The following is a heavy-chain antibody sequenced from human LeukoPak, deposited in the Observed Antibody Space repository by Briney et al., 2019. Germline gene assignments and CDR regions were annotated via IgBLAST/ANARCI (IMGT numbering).Heavy chain of an antibody. J-gene: IGHJ4*02. CDR3: ASVHNQESQSE. CDR1: GGSLSGYY. D-gene: IGHD1-14*01. Sequence: SETLSLTCAVYGGSLSGYYWSWIRQPPGKGLEWIGEINHSGSTNYNPSLKSRVTISVDTSKNQFSLKLSSVTAADTAVYYCASVHNQESQSEWGQGTLVTVSS. CDR2: INHSGST. V-gene: IGHV4-34*01.